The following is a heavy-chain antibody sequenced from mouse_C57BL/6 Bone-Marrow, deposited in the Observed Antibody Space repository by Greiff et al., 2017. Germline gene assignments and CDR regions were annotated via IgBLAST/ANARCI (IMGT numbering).Heavy chain of an antibody. Sequence: EVQVVESGGGLVKPGGSLTLSCAASGFTFSSYAMSWVRQTPEKRLEWVATISDGGSYTYYPDNVKGRFTIARDNAKNNLYLQMSHLKSEDTAMYYCARDDDYDLFDYWGRGTTLTVSS. CDR3: ARDDDYDLFDY. D-gene: IGHD2-4*01. CDR1: GFTFSSYA. CDR2: ISDGGSYT. J-gene: IGHJ2*01. V-gene: IGHV5-4*01.